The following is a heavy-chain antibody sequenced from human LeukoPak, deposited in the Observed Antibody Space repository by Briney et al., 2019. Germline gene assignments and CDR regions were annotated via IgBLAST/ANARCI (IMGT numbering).Heavy chain of an antibody. Sequence: GSLRLSCAASGFPFSSYWMSWVRQAPGKGLEWVANIRHDGSETYYVDSLRGRFTISRDNAKNTLYLQMNSLRVEDTAVYYCARGRPHGNDYWGQGTLVTVSS. CDR1: GFPFSSYW. D-gene: IGHD4-23*01. J-gene: IGHJ4*02. CDR2: IRHDGSET. V-gene: IGHV3-7*01. CDR3: ARGRPHGNDY.